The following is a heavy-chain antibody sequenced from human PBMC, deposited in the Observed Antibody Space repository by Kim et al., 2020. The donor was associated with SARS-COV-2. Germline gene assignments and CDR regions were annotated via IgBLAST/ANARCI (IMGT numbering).Heavy chain of an antibody. CDR3: ARGLPIGGGDCYSH. Sequence: SETLSLTCTVSGGSISSGDYYWSWIRQPPGKGLEWIGYIYYTGSSHYNPSLNSRVTISIDTSKNQFSLKLSSVTAADTAVYYCARGLPIGGGDCYSHWGQGTLVTVSS. D-gene: IGHD2-21*02. CDR1: GGSISSGDYY. J-gene: IGHJ4*02. V-gene: IGHV4-30-4*01. CDR2: IYYTGSS.